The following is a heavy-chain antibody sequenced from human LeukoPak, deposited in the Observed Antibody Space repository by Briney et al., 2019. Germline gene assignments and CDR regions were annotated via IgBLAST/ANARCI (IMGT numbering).Heavy chain of an antibody. CDR1: GGSISSGSYY. CDR2: IYTSGST. J-gene: IGHJ5*02. Sequence: SSQTLSITCTVSGGSISSGSYYWSWIRQPAGKGLEWIGRIYTSGSTNYNPSLKSRVTISVDTSKNQFSLKLSSVTAADTAVYYCARDRRAFFDPWGQGTLVTVSS. V-gene: IGHV4-61*02. D-gene: IGHD3-3*02. CDR3: ARDRRAFFDP.